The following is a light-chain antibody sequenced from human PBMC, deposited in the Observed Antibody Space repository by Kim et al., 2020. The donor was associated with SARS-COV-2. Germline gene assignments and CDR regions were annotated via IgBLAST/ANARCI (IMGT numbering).Light chain of an antibody. CDR2: GNN. CDR3: QSYGGTLSGYV. CDR1: GAGFH. Sequence: VSGAPGQTITISCTGAGFHVHWYQQLPGAAPKLLIYGNNNLASGVSDRFSGSKSGTPPSLAITGLQPEDEGIYYCQSYGGTLSGYVFGPGTQLTVL. J-gene: IGLJ1*01. V-gene: IGLV1-40*01.